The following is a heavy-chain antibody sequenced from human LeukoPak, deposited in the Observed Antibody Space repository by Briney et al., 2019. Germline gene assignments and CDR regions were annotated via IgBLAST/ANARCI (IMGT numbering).Heavy chain of an antibody. D-gene: IGHD3-22*01. CDR1: GGSIRSYY. Sequence: SETLSLTCTVSGGSIRSYYWSWIRQPPGKGLEWIGNIYYSGSTNYSPSLMSRVTISVDTSKNQFSLKLSSVTAADTAVYYCARGVTKYYYDSSGYRKMFYFDYWGQGTLVTVSS. J-gene: IGHJ4*02. CDR2: IYYSGST. CDR3: ARGVTKYYYDSSGYRKMFYFDY. V-gene: IGHV4-59*01.